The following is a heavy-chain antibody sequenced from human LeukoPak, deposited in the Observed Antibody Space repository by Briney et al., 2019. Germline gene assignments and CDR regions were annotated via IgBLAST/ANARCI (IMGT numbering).Heavy chain of an antibody. J-gene: IGHJ4*02. CDR2: INPNSGGT. Sequence: GASVKVSCKASGYTFTGYYMHWVRQAPGQGLEWMGWINPNSGGTNYAQKFQGRVTMTRDTSISTAYMELSRLRSDDTAVYYCARVLYKSGIWFGELLFDMDYWGQGTLVTVSS. CDR3: ARVLYKSGIWFGELLFDMDY. D-gene: IGHD3-10*01. V-gene: IGHV1-2*02. CDR1: GYTFTGYY.